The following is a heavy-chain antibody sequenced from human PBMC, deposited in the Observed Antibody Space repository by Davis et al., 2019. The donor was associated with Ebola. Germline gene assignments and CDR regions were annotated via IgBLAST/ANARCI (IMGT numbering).Heavy chain of an antibody. CDR3: ARDGGSGWFRFTPYYFDY. CDR1: GFTFSSSS. V-gene: IGHV3-23*01. Sequence: GESLKISCAASGFTFSSSSMSWVRQAPGKGLEWVSAISGSGGSTYYADSVKGRFTISRDNSKNTLYLQMNSLRAEDTAVYYCARDGGSGWFRFTPYYFDYWGQGTLVTVSS. D-gene: IGHD6-19*01. J-gene: IGHJ4*02. CDR2: ISGSGGST.